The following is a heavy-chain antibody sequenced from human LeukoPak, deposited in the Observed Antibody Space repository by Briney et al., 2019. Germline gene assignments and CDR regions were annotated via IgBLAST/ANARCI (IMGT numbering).Heavy chain of an antibody. CDR3: AKELAAADNPAFDY. Sequence: GGSLRLSCAASGFTFSNYAMTWVRQAPGKGLEWVSGVSGRGTFYVESVRGRFNIYRDNSKNVLFLEMNRLRGDDTGVYYCAKELAAADNPAFDYWGQGILVTVPS. CDR1: GFTFSNYA. CDR2: VSGRGT. J-gene: IGHJ4*02. D-gene: IGHD6-13*01. V-gene: IGHV3-23*01.